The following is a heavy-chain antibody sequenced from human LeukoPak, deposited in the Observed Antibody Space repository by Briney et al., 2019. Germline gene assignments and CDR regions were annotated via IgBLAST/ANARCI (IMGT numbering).Heavy chain of an antibody. D-gene: IGHD3-10*01. V-gene: IGHV4-30-2*01. CDR2: IYHSGRT. CDR3: ARGGGEEFGEYDVFDY. Sequence: SQTLSLTCAVSGGSISSGGYSWSWIRQPPGKGLEWIGYIYHSGRTYYNPSLKSRVTISIDRSKNQFSLRLSSVTAADTAVYYVARGGGEEFGEYDVFDYWGQGTLVTVSS. J-gene: IGHJ4*02. CDR1: GGSISSGGYS.